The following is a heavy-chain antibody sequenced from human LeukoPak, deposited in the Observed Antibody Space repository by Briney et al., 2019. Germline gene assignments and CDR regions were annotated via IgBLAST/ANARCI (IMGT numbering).Heavy chain of an antibody. V-gene: IGHV4-59*01. CDR2: IYYSGST. CDR1: GGSISSYY. J-gene: IGHJ3*02. D-gene: IGHD4-23*01. CDR3: ASAAATTVVSRLDAFDI. Sequence: PSETLSLTCTVSGGSISSYYWSWIRQPPGKGLEWIGYIYYSGSTNYNPSLKSRVTISVDTSKNQFSLKLSSVTAADTAVYYCASAAATTVVSRLDAFDIWGQGTMVTVSS.